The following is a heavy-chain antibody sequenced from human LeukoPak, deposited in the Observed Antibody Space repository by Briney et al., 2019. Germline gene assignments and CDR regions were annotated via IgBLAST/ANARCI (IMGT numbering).Heavy chain of an antibody. Sequence: GGSLRLSCAASGLTFNNYAMTWVRQAPGKGLEWVSLITSTGGNTYYAGSARGRFTISRDNSENTLYLQMNSLRAEDTAIYYCAKATGGANTPLHSWGQGTLVTVSS. CDR1: GLTFNNYA. CDR2: ITSTGGNT. D-gene: IGHD4/OR15-4a*01. V-gene: IGHV3-23*01. J-gene: IGHJ4*02. CDR3: AKATGGANTPLHS.